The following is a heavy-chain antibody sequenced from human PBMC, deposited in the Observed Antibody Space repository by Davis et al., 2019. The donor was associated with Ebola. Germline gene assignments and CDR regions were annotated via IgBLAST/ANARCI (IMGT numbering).Heavy chain of an antibody. Sequence: GESLKISCAASGFTFSDYYMSWIRQAPGKGLEWVSYISSSSSYTNYADSVKGRFTISRDNAKNSLYLQMNSLRAEDTAVYYCAREQTTVTTSWFDPWGQGTLVTVSS. V-gene: IGHV3-11*05. J-gene: IGHJ5*02. CDR3: AREQTTVTTSWFDP. CDR1: GFTFSDYY. D-gene: IGHD4-11*01. CDR2: ISSSSSYT.